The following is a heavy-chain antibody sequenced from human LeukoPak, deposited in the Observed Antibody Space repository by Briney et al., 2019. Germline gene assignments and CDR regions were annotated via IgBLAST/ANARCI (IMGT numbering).Heavy chain of an antibody. CDR3: TKVGTGTVDY. Sequence: SETLSLTCTVSGDSISGYYWGWIRQPPGKGLEWIGYIYYTGTTNYNPSLTSRVTISVDTTKNQFSLKLRSVAAADTAVYSCTKVGTGTVDYWGQGTLVTVSS. V-gene: IGHV4-59*01. D-gene: IGHD1-1*01. J-gene: IGHJ4*02. CDR2: IYYTGTT. CDR1: GDSISGYY.